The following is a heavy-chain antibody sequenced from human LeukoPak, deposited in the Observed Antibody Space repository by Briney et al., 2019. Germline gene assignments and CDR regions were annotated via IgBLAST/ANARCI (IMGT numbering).Heavy chain of an antibody. V-gene: IGHV1-8*01. CDR1: GYTFTSYD. D-gene: IGHD2-2*01. CDR3: AVDKGYCSGINCYGRRDFDP. CDR2: MNPKSGNT. Sequence: ASVRVSCTASGYTFTSYDINWVRQAPGQGLEWMAWMNPKSGNTGYAQKFQGRVTITRSTSISTPYMELSSLRSEDTAVYYCAVDKGYCSGINCYGRRDFDPWGQGTLVTVSS. J-gene: IGHJ5*02.